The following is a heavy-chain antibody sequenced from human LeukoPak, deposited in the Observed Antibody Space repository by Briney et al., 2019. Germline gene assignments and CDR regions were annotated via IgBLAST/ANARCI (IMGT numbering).Heavy chain of an antibody. CDR3: ARSTRFPGSFDP. CDR1: GASVNSHY. Sequence: SETLSLTCTVSGASVNSHYWTWMRQPPGKALEWIGHIFYTGSTNYNPSLKSRVTISVDRANKRFSLRLRSVTAADTAVYYCARSTRFPGSFDPWGQGSLVTV. CDR2: IFYTGST. J-gene: IGHJ5*02. D-gene: IGHD2-21*01. V-gene: IGHV4-59*02.